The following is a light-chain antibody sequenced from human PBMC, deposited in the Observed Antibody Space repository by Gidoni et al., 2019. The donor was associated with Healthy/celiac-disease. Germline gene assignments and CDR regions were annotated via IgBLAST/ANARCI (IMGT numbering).Light chain of an antibody. CDR1: NIGSKS. CDR3: QVWDSSSDHRV. CDR2: YDS. Sequence: SYVLTQPPSVSVAPGKTARITCGGNNIGSKSVHWYQQKPGQAPVLVIYYDSDRPSVIPERFSGSNSGNTATLTISRVEAGDEADYYCQVWDSSSDHRVFGTGTKVTVL. J-gene: IGLJ1*01. V-gene: IGLV3-21*04.